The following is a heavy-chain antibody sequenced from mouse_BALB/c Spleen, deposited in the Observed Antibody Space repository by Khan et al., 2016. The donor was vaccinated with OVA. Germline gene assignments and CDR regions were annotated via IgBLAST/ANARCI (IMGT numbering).Heavy chain of an antibody. Sequence: EVQLVESGGGLVKPGGSLKLSCAASGFTFSTYIMSWVRQTPEKSLEWVASISLGGNTFYPDSVMGRFAISRDDARYILSLQMSSLRSEATATYYCESEDAMSTSGMAYWGQGTLVTVAA. V-gene: IGHV5-6-5*01. CDR2: ISLGGNT. D-gene: IGHD2-4*01. CDR3: ESEDAMSTSGMAY. J-gene: IGHJ3*01. CDR1: GFTFSTYI.